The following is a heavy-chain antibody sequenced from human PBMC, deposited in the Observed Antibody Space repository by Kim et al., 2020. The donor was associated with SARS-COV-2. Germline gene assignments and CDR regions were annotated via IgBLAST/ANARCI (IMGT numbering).Heavy chain of an antibody. Sequence: SVKVSCKASGGTFSSYAISWVRQAPGQGLEWMGGIIPIFGTANYAQKIQGRVTITADESTSTAYMELSSLRSEDTAVYYCASRDITMIVVVTNHYGMDVWGRGTTVTVSS. J-gene: IGHJ6*02. CDR1: GGTFSSYA. CDR2: IIPIFGTA. D-gene: IGHD3-22*01. CDR3: ASRDITMIVVVTNHYGMDV. V-gene: IGHV1-69*13.